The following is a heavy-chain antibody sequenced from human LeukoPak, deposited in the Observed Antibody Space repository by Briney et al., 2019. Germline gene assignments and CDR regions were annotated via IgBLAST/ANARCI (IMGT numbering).Heavy chain of an antibody. J-gene: IGHJ6*03. D-gene: IGHD6-13*01. CDR3: AKEEVAAAHYYYYMDV. CDR1: GFTVSSNY. CDR2: IYSGGST. Sequence: GGSLRLSCAASGFTVSSNYMSWVRQAPGKGLEWVSVIYSGGSTYYADSVKGRFTISRDNSKNTLYLQMNSLRAEDTAVYYCAKEEVAAAHYYYYMDVWGKGTTVTVSS. V-gene: IGHV3-66*02.